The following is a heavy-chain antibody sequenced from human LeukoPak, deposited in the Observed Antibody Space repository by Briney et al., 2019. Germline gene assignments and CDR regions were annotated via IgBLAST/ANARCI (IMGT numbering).Heavy chain of an antibody. J-gene: IGHJ4*02. CDR1: GFSFGTYA. CDR3: AREILGSGSYPDF. D-gene: IGHD3-10*01. CDR2: IWHDGSHK. V-gene: IGHV3-33*01. Sequence: PGRSLRLSCAASGFSFGTYAMHWVRQAPGQGLEWVALIWHDGSHKFYSNSVRGQFTISRDNSKNTVYLQMNNLRPDDTAVYYCAREILGSGSYPDFWGQGTLVTVSS.